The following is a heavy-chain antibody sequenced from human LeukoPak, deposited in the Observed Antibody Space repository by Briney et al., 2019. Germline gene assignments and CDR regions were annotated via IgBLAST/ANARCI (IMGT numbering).Heavy chain of an antibody. V-gene: IGHV4-59*01. D-gene: IGHD2-15*01. CDR2: IYHSGST. CDR3: ARDRGYCSGGSCYRWFDP. J-gene: IGHJ5*02. CDR1: GGSISSYY. Sequence: TSETLSLTCTVSGGSISSYYWSWIRQPPGKGLEWIGDIYHSGSTNYNPSLKSRVTISVDTSKNQFSLKLSSVTAADTAVYYCARDRGYCSGGSCYRWFDPWGQGTLVTVSS.